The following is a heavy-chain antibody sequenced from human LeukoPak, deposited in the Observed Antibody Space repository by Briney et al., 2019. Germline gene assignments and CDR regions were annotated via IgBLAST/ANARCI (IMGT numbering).Heavy chain of an antibody. D-gene: IGHD3-22*01. V-gene: IGHV1-2*02. CDR3: ARTRITMILESGAFDI. CDR2: INPNSGGT. J-gene: IGHJ3*02. CDR1: GYTFSNHD. Sequence: ASVKVSCKASGYTFSNHDIHWVRQAPGQGLEWMGWINPNSGGTNYAQKFQGRVTMTRDTSISTAYMELSRLRSDDTAVYYCARTRITMILESGAFDIWGQGTMVTVSS.